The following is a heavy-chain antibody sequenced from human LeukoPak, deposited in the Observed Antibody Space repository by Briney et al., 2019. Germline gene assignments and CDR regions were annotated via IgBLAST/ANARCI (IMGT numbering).Heavy chain of an antibody. J-gene: IGHJ6*03. CDR3: ASAYCGGDCYVYYYYYMDV. CDR1: GESITSYY. CDR2: IYYTGSS. D-gene: IGHD2-21*02. V-gene: IGHV4-59*08. Sequence: KPSETLSLTCIVSGESITSYYWSWIQQPPGKGLEWIGYIYYTGSSKYNPSLKSRVTLSVDTSENQFSLTLSSVTAADTAVYYCASAYCGGDCYVYYYYYMDVWGKGTTVTVSS.